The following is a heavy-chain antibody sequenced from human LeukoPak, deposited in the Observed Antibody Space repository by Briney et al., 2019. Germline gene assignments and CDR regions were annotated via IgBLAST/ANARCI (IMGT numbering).Heavy chain of an antibody. CDR2: ISHSGST. J-gene: IGHJ5*02. V-gene: IGHV4-59*12. CDR1: GGFISRDS. Sequence: SETLSLTCTVSGGFISRDSWSWIRQPPGKGLEWIGYISHSGSTDYKPSLESRVTISLDRSNNQFSLKLSSVTAADTAVYYCARARYSGSYRWFDPWGQGTLVTVSS. CDR3: ARARYSGSYRWFDP. D-gene: IGHD1-26*01.